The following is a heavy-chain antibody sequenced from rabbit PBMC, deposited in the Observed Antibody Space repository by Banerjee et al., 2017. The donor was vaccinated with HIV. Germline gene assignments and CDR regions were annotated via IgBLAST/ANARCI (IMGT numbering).Heavy chain of an antibody. J-gene: IGHJ6*01. CDR3: ARNWPGSTNWDL. V-gene: IGHV1S45*01. D-gene: IGHD4-2*01. CDR1: GFDFSSNA. Sequence: QEQLVESGGGLVQPGGSLKLSCVASGFDFSSNAMCWVRQAPGKGPEWIACIYAGSSGTTYYASWATGRFTISKTSSTTVTLQMTSLTAADTATYFCARNWPGSTNWDLWGQGTLVTVS. CDR2: IYAGSSGTT.